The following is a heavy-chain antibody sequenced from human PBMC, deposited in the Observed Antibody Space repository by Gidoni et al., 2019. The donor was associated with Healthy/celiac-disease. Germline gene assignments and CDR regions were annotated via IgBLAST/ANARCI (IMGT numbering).Heavy chain of an antibody. CDR1: GGSISSYY. Sequence: QVQLQESGPGLVKPSETLSLTCTVSGGSISSYYWSWIRQPPGKGLEWIGYIYYSGSTNYNPSLKSRVTISVDTSKNQFSLKLSSVTAADTAVYYCARDPAWYYDILTGYFGGWFDPWGQGTLVTVSS. V-gene: IGHV4-59*01. D-gene: IGHD3-9*01. CDR2: IYYSGST. J-gene: IGHJ5*02. CDR3: ARDPAWYYDILTGYFGGWFDP.